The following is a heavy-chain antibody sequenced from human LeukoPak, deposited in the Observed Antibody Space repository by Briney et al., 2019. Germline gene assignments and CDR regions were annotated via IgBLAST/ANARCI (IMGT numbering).Heavy chain of an antibody. V-gene: IGHV4-61*02. CDR3: ASITTTVSSFDY. Sequence: SETLSLTCTVSGGSISSGSYYWSWIRQPAGKGLEWIGRIYTSGSTNYNPSLKSRVTISVDTSKNQFSLKLSSVTAADTAVYYCASITTTVSSFDYWGQGTLVTVSS. J-gene: IGHJ4*02. CDR1: GGSISSGSYY. CDR2: IYTSGST. D-gene: IGHD4-17*01.